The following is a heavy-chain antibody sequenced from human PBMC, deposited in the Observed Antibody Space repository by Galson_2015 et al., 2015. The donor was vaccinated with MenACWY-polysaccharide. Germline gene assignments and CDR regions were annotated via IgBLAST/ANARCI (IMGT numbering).Heavy chain of an antibody. CDR2: TCYRSKWYY. CDR1: GDSVSSNSAS. J-gene: IGHJ4*02. D-gene: IGHD2-2*01. CDR3: ARAPDFFTRGFDY. V-gene: IGHV6-1*01. Sequence: CAISGDSVSSNSASWNWIRQSPSGGLEWLGRTCYRSKWYYDYALSVKSRITLNPDTSKNQVSLQLNSMTPEDTAVYYCARAPDFFTRGFDYWGLGTLVTVSS.